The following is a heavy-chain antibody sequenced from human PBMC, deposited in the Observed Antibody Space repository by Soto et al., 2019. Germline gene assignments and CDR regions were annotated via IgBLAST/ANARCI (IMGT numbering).Heavy chain of an antibody. D-gene: IGHD3-9*01. CDR1: GFPFSSYG. J-gene: IGHJ5*02. CDR2: ISGNDSTT. Sequence: GGSLRLSCAASGFPFSSYGMNWVRQAPGKGLEWVSAISGNDSTTHYADSVRGRFTISRDNSNNTVFLQMNSLRVEDTALYYCAKYVAFETGYYSGRYYFDPWGQGALVTVSS. CDR3: AKYVAFETGYYSGRYYFDP. V-gene: IGHV3-23*01.